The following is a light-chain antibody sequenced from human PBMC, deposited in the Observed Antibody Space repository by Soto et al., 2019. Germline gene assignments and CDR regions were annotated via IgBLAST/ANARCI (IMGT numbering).Light chain of an antibody. CDR2: DVS. CDR1: SSDVGGFNF. V-gene: IGLV2-14*01. J-gene: IGLJ1*01. CDR3: SSYTTSSTIV. Sequence: QSALTQPASVSGSPGQSITISCTGTSSDVGGFNFVSWYQQPPGKAPKLMIYDVSHRPSGVSNRFSGSKSGNTAFLTISGLQAEDEGDYYCSSYTTSSTIVFGTGTKLTVL.